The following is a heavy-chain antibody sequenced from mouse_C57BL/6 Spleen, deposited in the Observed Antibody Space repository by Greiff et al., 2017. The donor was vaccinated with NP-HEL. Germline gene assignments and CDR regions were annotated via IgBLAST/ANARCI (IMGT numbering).Heavy chain of an antibody. CDR1: GFTFSDYY. D-gene: IGHD2-4*01. Sequence: EVMLVESGGGLVQPGGSLKLSCAASGFTFSDYYMYWVRQTPEKRLEWVAYISNGGGSTYYPDTVKGRFTISRDNAKNTLYLQMSRLKSEDTAMYYCAIGNYDYDGGFAYWGQGTLVTVSA. V-gene: IGHV5-12*01. CDR2: ISNGGGST. CDR3: AIGNYDYDGGFAY. J-gene: IGHJ3*01.